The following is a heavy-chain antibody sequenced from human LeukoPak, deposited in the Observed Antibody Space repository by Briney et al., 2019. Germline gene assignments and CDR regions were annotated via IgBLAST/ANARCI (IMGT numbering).Heavy chain of an antibody. CDR2: IWYDGSNK. Sequence: PGGSLRLSCAASGFTFSSYGMHWVRQAPGKGLEWVAVIWYDGSNKHYADSVKGRFTISRDNSKNTLYLQMNSLRAEDTAVYYCAKDSYYSGSYGGWFDPWGQGTLVTVSS. V-gene: IGHV3-33*06. CDR1: GFTFSSYG. D-gene: IGHD1-26*01. CDR3: AKDSYYSGSYGGWFDP. J-gene: IGHJ5*02.